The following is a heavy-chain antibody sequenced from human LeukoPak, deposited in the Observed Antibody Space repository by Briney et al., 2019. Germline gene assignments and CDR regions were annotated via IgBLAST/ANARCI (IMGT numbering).Heavy chain of an antibody. V-gene: IGHV3-7*01. CDR2: IKQDGGEK. CDR1: GFTFSSYW. J-gene: IGHJ4*02. Sequence: GGSLRLSCAASGFTFSSYWMSLVRQAPGKGLEWVANIKQDGGEKYYVDSVKGRFTISRDNAKNSLYLQMNSLRAEDTAVYYCARDGRSYYGSGSYSANYFDYWGQGTLVTVSS. D-gene: IGHD3-10*01. CDR3: ARDGRSYYGSGSYSANYFDY.